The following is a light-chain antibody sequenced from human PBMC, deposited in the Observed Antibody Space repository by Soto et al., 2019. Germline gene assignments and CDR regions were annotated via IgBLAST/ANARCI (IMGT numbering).Light chain of an antibody. CDR2: ATS. J-gene: IGKJ4*01. CDR1: QSVGNN. Sequence: EIVLTQSPATLAVSPGERATLSCRASQSVGNNFAWYQQKPGQAPRLLIFATSTRATGVPDRVSGSGSGTEFTLTISSLQSEDFAVYSCQQYGDWPLTFGGGAKVEIE. V-gene: IGKV3-15*01. CDR3: QQYGDWPLT.